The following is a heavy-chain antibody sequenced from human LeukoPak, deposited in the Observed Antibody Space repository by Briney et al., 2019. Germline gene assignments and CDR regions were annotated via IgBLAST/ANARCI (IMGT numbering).Heavy chain of an antibody. Sequence: GGSLRLSCAASGFTFRSSWMHWVRQLPGKGLVWVSRINSDGTLTTNADSVKGRFTISRDNAKNMLYLQMNSLRADDTAIYYCVRNIETDWGQGTLVTVSS. CDR2: INSDGTLT. V-gene: IGHV3-74*01. CDR1: GFTFRSSW. D-gene: IGHD1-1*01. CDR3: VRNIETD. J-gene: IGHJ4*02.